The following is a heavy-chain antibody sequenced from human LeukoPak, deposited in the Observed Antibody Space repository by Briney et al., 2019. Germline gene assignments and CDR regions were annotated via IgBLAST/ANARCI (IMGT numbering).Heavy chain of an antibody. CDR2: IGSGGDL. CDR1: GFTFSSYT. Sequence: GGSLRLSCAASGFTFSSYTMNWVRQSSGKGLEWVSTIGSGGDLHYADSVKGRFTISRDNSKNTLYLQMNSLRAEDTAVYYCVRDDDRPDNGLDYWGQGTLVTVSS. J-gene: IGHJ4*02. V-gene: IGHV3-23*01. CDR3: VRDDDRPDNGLDY. D-gene: IGHD3-22*01.